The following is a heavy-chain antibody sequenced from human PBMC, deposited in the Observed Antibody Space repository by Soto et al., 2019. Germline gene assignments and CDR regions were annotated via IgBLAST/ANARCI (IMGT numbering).Heavy chain of an antibody. Sequence: SQTLSLTCAISGDSVSSNTVAWNWIRQSPSRGLEWLGRTYYRSKWYDDYAESVKSRITINPDTSKNQFSLQLNSVTPEDTAVYYCARKRNAMDVWGQGTTVTVSS. CDR1: GDSVSSNTVA. V-gene: IGHV6-1*01. CDR3: ARKRNAMDV. CDR2: TYYRSKWYD. J-gene: IGHJ6*02.